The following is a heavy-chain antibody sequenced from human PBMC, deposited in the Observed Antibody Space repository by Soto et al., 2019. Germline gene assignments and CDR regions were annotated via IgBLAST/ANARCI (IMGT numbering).Heavy chain of an antibody. Sequence: GESLKISCAASGFTFSSYWMTWVRQAPGKGLEWVANIKKDGSEQNYVDSVKGRFTISRDNAKNSLYLQMNSLRAEDTAVYYCARECPGRLDYWGQGTLVTVSS. CDR1: GFTFSSYW. CDR2: IKKDGSEQ. J-gene: IGHJ4*02. V-gene: IGHV3-7*01. CDR3: ARECPGRLDY.